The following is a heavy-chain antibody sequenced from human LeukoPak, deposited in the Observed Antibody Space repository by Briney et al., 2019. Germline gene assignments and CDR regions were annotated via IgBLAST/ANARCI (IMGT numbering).Heavy chain of an antibody. CDR1: GFTFSSYW. V-gene: IGHV3-7*01. Sequence: GGSLRLSCAASGFTFSSYWMSWVRQAPGKGLEWVANIKQDGSEKYYVDSVKGRFTISRDNAKNSLYLQMNSLRAEDTAVYYCARKLVPQECGGDCYSPYYYYGMDVWGQGTTVTVSS. D-gene: IGHD2-21*02. J-gene: IGHJ6*02. CDR2: IKQDGSEK. CDR3: ARKLVPQECGGDCYSPYYYYGMDV.